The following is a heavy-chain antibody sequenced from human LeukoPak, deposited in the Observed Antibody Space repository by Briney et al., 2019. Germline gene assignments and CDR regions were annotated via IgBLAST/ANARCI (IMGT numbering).Heavy chain of an antibody. J-gene: IGHJ3*02. D-gene: IGHD1-26*01. CDR2: INPNSGGT. CDR1: GYTFTGYY. Sequence: ASVKVSCKASGYTFTGYYMHWVRQAPGQGLEWMGWINPNSGGTNYAQKFQGRVTMTRDTSISTAYMELSRLRSDDTAVYYCARGGGSYYSDGAFDIWGQGTMVTVSS. V-gene: IGHV1-2*02. CDR3: ARGGGSYYSDGAFDI.